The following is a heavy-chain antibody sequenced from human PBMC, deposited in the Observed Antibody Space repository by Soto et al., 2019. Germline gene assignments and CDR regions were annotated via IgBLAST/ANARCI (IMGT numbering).Heavy chain of an antibody. CDR3: GTWRGSSWFDY. CDR2: IFSSDSSA. V-gene: IGHV5-51*01. J-gene: IGHJ4*02. CDR1: GFTFSSYS. D-gene: IGHD2-2*01. Sequence: LKISCKASGFTFSSYSLGWVRHMPGKGLQWMGNIFSSDSSAKYSPSFVGQVTISVDRSINTAYLQWSSLKASDTAIYYCGTWRGSSWFDYWGPGTLVTVSS.